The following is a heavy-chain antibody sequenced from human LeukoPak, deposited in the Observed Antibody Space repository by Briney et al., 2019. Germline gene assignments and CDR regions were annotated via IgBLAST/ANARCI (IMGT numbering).Heavy chain of an antibody. V-gene: IGHV3-23*01. CDR3: ARGFLGGTDQYFDS. D-gene: IGHD6-19*01. J-gene: IGHJ4*02. CDR2: IGGGGPTT. Sequence: GGSLRLSCAASGFTFSRYAMNWVRQAPAKGLEWVSTIGGGGPTTDYADSVKDRFTISRDNSKNTLYLQMNSLRAEDTAVYFCARGFLGGTDQYFDSWGQGTLVTVSS. CDR1: GFTFSRYA.